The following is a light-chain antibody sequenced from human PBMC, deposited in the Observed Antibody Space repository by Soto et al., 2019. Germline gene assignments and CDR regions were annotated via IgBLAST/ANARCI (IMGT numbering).Light chain of an antibody. J-gene: IGLJ1*01. V-gene: IGLV2-11*01. CDR2: DVN. CDR1: SREVGGYNY. CDR3: GSYAGSYTGV. Sequence: QSVLTQPLSVSGSPGQAVTISCTGTSREVGGYNYVSWYQQHPSKAPKLKNYDVNKRPSGVPDRFSGSKTGNTASLTISGLQAEDEADYYGGSYAGSYTGVCGTGTKVTVL.